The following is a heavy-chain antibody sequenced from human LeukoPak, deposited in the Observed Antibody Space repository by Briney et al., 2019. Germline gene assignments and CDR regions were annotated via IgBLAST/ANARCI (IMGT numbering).Heavy chain of an antibody. D-gene: IGHD3-3*01. V-gene: IGHV1-2*02. CDR1: GYTFTGYY. CDR2: INPNSGGT. J-gene: IGHJ6*02. Sequence: GASVKVSCKASGYTFTGYYMHWVRQAPGQGLEWMGWINPNSGGTNYAQKFQGRVTMTRDTSISTAYMELSRLRSDDTAVYYCARDPTAAVDFCSGYSSNHYGMDLWGQGTTVTVSS. CDR3: ARDPTAAVDFCSGYSSNHYGMDL.